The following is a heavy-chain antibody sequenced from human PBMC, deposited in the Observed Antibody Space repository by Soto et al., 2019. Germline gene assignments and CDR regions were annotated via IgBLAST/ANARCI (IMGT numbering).Heavy chain of an antibody. D-gene: IGHD6-6*01. V-gene: IGHV4-34*01. CDR2: INHSGST. Sequence: QVQLQQWGAGLLKPSETLSLTCAVYGGSFSGYYWSWIRQPPGKGLEWIGEINHSGSTNYNPSLTSRVTISVDTPKNQFSPKLSAVTAADTAVYYCARKKGSSSSHFYYYYYGMDVWGQGTTFTFSS. CDR1: GGSFSGYY. J-gene: IGHJ6*02. CDR3: ARKKGSSSSHFYYYYYGMDV.